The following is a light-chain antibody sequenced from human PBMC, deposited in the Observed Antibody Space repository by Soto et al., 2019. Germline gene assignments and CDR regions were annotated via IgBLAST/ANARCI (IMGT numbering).Light chain of an antibody. CDR3: QPYNSYWVIP. J-gene: IGKJ5*01. Sequence: EMQMTQSHSTLSASVGDRFTITCRASQSISSLLAWYQQKPGKAPKLLIYDASSLESGVPSRFSGSGSGTEFTLTISSLQPDDFATYYCQPYNSYWVIPFGQGTRLEIK. CDR2: DAS. CDR1: QSISSL. V-gene: IGKV1-5*01.